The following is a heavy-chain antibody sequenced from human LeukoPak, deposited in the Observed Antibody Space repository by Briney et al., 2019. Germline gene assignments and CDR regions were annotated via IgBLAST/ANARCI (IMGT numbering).Heavy chain of an antibody. Sequence: PSGTLSLTCGVSGGSITNTNWWSWVRQPPGQGLEWIGEVSLSGLTNYNPSLSSRVIMALDTSKNHLSLHLTSVHAADTAVYYCSRENGAFSPFGYWGQGYLVTVLS. J-gene: IGHJ4*02. V-gene: IGHV4-4*02. CDR3: SRENGAFSPFGY. D-gene: IGHD2-8*01. CDR1: GGSITNTNW. CDR2: VSLSGLT.